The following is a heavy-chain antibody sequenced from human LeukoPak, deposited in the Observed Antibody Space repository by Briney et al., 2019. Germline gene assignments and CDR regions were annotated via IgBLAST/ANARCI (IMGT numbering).Heavy chain of an antibody. CDR1: GGSISSGDYY. Sequence: SQTLSLTCTVSGGSISSGDYYWSWIRQPPGKGLEWIGYIYYSGSTYYNPSLKGRVTISVDTSKNQFSLKLSSVTAADTAVYYCARVRVMITFGGVIVTKYFQPWGKGPLVTVSS. J-gene: IGHJ1*01. V-gene: IGHV4-30-4*01. CDR3: ARVRVMITFGGVIVTKYFQP. CDR2: IYYSGST. D-gene: IGHD3-16*02.